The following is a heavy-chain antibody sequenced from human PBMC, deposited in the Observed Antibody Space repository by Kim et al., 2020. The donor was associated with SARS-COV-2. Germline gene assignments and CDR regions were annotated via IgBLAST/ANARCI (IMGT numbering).Heavy chain of an antibody. CDR1: GGSISSGTW. D-gene: IGHD1-26*01. J-gene: IGHJ5*02. Sequence: SETLSLTCGVSGGSISSGTWWSWVRQPPGKGLEWIGEISHSGNTNYNPSLRSRLTISVDKSKNQFSLSLNSVTAADTAVYYCARLDSVSGGYYWFDPWG. CDR3: ARLDSVSGGYYWFDP. CDR2: ISHSGNT. V-gene: IGHV4-4*02.